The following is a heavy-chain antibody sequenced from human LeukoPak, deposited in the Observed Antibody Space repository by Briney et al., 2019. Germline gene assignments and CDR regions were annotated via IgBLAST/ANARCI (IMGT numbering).Heavy chain of an antibody. CDR2: INAGNGNT. CDR3: ARGIVAAAVGGYYFDY. Sequence: GASVKVSCKASGYTFTSYAMHWVRQAPGQRLEWMGWINAGNGNTKYSQKFQGRVTITRDTSASTAYMELSSLRSEDTAVYYCARGIVAAAVGGYYFDYWGQGTLVTVSS. D-gene: IGHD6-13*01. CDR1: GYTFTSYA. V-gene: IGHV1-3*01. J-gene: IGHJ4*02.